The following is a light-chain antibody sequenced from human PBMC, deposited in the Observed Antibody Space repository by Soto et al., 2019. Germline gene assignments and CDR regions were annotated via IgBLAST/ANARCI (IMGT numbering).Light chain of an antibody. CDR2: GTS. CDR1: QRISTSY. J-gene: IGKJ3*01. V-gene: IGKV3-20*01. CDR3: QQYGDSPFT. Sequence: EIVLTQSPGTLSLSAGERATLSCRASQRISTSYLAWYQQKPGRAPRVLVYGTSTRATGIPSRFSGSGSGIDFTLTISRLEPEDFAVYYCQQYGDSPFTFGPGTKVDIK.